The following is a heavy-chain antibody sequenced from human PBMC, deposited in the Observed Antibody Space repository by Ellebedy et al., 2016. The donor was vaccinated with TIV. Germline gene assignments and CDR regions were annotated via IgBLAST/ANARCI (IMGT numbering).Heavy chain of an antibody. CDR2: IKYDGSEK. V-gene: IGHV3-7*02. Sequence: PGGSLRLSCAASGFTFSTYWMSWVRQAPGKGLEWVANIKYDGSEKYYGYSVKGRFTISRDNAKKPLYLQMDSLRAEDTAVYYCARWYDDSWTGYYTWGQGTLVTVSS. J-gene: IGHJ5*02. D-gene: IGHD3-3*01. CDR1: GFTFSTYW. CDR3: ARWYDDSWTGYYT.